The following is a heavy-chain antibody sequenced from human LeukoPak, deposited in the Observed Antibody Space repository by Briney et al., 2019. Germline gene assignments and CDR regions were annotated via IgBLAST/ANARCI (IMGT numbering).Heavy chain of an antibody. CDR3: GRVPPSYSSSSKGCCYYYVDV. Sequence: PSETLSLTCTVSAGSITNCCWGWIRPPAGRGLDWIGRISSTGNSASSPSLQSRATMSVDTSKTQFSLKLTSVTAASAAVYYCGRVPPSYSSSSKGCCYYYVDVWGKGTPVTVSS. D-gene: IGHD1-26*01. V-gene: IGHV4-4*07. J-gene: IGHJ6*03. CDR2: ISSTGNS. CDR1: AGSITNCC.